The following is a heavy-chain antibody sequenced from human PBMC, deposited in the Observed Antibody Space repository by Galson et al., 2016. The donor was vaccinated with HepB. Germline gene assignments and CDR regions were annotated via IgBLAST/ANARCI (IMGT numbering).Heavy chain of an antibody. CDR2: SKNRANSYTT. Sequence: SLRLSCAASGFIFSDHYMGWVRQAPGKGLEWVGRSKNRANSYTTEYAASVKGRFTISRDHSKNSPYLQMNGLKAEDTAVYYCATSIGGASKRYWGQGTLVTVSS. D-gene: IGHD3-16*01. CDR1: GFIFSDHY. V-gene: IGHV3-72*01. CDR3: ATSIGGASKRY. J-gene: IGHJ4*02.